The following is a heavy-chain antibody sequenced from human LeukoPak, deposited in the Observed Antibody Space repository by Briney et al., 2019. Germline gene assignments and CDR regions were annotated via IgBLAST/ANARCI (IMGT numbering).Heavy chain of an antibody. J-gene: IGHJ4*02. CDR3: TRNTVAAAGDD. D-gene: IGHD6-13*01. Sequence: PGGSLRLSCAASGFTFSTFWMTWVRQAPGKGLEWVANIKPDGREKSYVDSVKGRFTVSRDNAKNSLYLHMNSLRAEDTALYYCTRNTVAAAGDDWGQGTLVTVSS. CDR1: GFTFSTFW. CDR2: IKPDGREK. V-gene: IGHV3-7*01.